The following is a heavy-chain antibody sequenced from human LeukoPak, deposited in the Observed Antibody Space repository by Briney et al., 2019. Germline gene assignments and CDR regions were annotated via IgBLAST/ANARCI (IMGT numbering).Heavy chain of an antibody. J-gene: IGHJ4*02. CDR3: ARFSGSYPYYFDY. Sequence: SETLSLTCTVSGGSISSYYWSWIRQPPGKGLEWIGYMYYSGSTNYNPSLKSRVTISVDTSKNQFSLKLSSVTAADTAVYYCARFSGSYPYYFDYWGQRTLVTVSS. CDR1: GGSISSYY. CDR2: MYYSGST. V-gene: IGHV4-59*01. D-gene: IGHD1-26*01.